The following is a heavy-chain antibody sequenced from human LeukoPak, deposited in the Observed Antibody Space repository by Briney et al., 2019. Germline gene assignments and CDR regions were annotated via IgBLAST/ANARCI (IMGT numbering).Heavy chain of an antibody. CDR2: INAGNGNT. J-gene: IGHJ6*03. Sequence: GASVKVSCKASGYTFTSYAMHWVRQAPGQRLEWMGWINAGNGNTKYSQEFQGRVTVTRDTSASTAYMELSSLRSEDMAVYYCARVRMVRGAPEYYSYMDVWGKGTTVTVSS. D-gene: IGHD3-10*01. CDR1: GYTFTSYA. V-gene: IGHV1-3*03. CDR3: ARVRMVRGAPEYYSYMDV.